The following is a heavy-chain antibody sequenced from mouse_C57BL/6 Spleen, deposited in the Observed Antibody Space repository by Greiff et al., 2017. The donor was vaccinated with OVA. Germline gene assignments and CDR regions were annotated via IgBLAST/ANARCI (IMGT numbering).Heavy chain of an antibody. V-gene: IGHV7-3*01. CDR2: IRNKANGYTT. D-gene: IGHD2-4*01. J-gene: IGHJ3*01. CDR1: GFTFTDYY. Sequence: EVQLQESGGGLVQPGGSLSLSCAASGFTFTDYYLSWVRQPPGKALEWLGFIRNKANGYTTEYSASVKGRFTISRDTSQSILYLQMNALRAEDSATYYCARYKGDYDGFAYWGQGTLVTVAA. CDR3: ARYKGDYDGFAY.